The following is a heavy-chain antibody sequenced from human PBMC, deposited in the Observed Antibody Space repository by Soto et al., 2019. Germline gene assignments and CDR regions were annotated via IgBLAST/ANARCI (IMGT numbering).Heavy chain of an antibody. CDR1: GFPFSSYA. D-gene: IGHD6-13*01. CDR3: AKDLVRVAAAGDFDY. J-gene: IGHJ4*02. CDR2: ISGSGGST. V-gene: IGHV3-23*01. Sequence: GGSLRLSCAASGFPFSSYAMSWVRQAPGKGLEWVSAISGSGGSTYYADSVKGRFTISRDNSKNTLYLQMNSLRAEDTAVYYCAKDLVRVAAAGDFDYWGQGTLVTVSS.